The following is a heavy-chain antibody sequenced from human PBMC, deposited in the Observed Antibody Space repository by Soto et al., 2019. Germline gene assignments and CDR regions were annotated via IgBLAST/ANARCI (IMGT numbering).Heavy chain of an antibody. D-gene: IGHD6-19*01. CDR2: IWYDGSNK. Sequence: QVQLVESGGGVVQPGRSLRLSCAASGFTFSSYGMHWVRQAPGKGLEWVAVIWYDGSNKYYADSVKGRFTISRDNSKNTLYLQMNSLRAEDTAVYYCARGEGIAVAGTPTHYYYYGMDVW. CDR3: ARGEGIAVAGTPTHYYYYGMDV. CDR1: GFTFSSYG. J-gene: IGHJ6*01. V-gene: IGHV3-33*01.